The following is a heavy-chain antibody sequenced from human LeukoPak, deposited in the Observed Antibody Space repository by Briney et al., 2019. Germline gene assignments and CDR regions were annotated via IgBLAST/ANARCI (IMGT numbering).Heavy chain of an antibody. V-gene: IGHV3-9*03. J-gene: IGHJ4*02. D-gene: IGHD6-13*01. CDR2: ISWNSGSI. CDR3: AKDISLAADGTLDY. Sequence: GRSLRLSCAASGFTFDDYAMHWVRQAPGKGLEWVSGISWNSGSIGYADSVKGRFTISRDNTKNSLYLQMNSLRAEDMALYYCAKDISLAADGTLDYWGQGTLVTVSS. CDR1: GFTFDDYA.